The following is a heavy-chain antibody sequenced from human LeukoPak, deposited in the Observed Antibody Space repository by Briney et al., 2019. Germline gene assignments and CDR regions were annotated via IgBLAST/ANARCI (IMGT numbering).Heavy chain of an antibody. CDR1: GFTFSSYA. D-gene: IGHD3-16*02. V-gene: IGHV3-30*04. Sequence: GRSLRLSCAAYGFTFSSYAMHWVRQAPGKGLEWVAVISYDGSNKYYADSVKGRFTISRDSSKNTLYLQMNSLRAEDTAVYYCAGGELSAFDYWGQGTLVTVSS. J-gene: IGHJ4*02. CDR3: AGGELSAFDY. CDR2: ISYDGSNK.